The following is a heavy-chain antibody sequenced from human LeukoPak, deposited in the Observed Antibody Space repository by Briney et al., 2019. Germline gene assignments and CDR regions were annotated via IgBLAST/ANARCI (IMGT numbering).Heavy chain of an antibody. CDR2: ISGDGGST. J-gene: IGHJ3*02. CDR3: ANAGLEAFDI. D-gene: IGHD5-24*01. CDR1: GFTFDDYA. V-gene: IGHV3-43*02. Sequence: GGSLRRSCAASGFTFDDYAMHWVRPAPGKGLEWVSHISGDGGSTYYADSVKGRFTISRDNSKNSLYLQMNSLRTEDTALYYCANAGLEAFDIWGQGTMVTVSS.